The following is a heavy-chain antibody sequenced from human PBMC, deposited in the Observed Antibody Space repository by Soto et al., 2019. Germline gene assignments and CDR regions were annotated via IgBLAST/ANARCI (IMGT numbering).Heavy chain of an antibody. D-gene: IGHD2-15*01. CDR2: IYYSGST. CDR3: ARGLGYCSGGSCYPLNWFDP. J-gene: IGHJ5*02. Sequence: QVQLQESGPGLVKPSQTLSLTCTVSGGSISSGDYYWSWIRQPPGQGLEWIGYIYYSGSTYYNPSLRSRVTISVDTSKNQFSLKLSSVPAADTAVYYCARGLGYCSGGSCYPLNWFDPWGQGTLVTVSS. V-gene: IGHV4-30-4*01. CDR1: GGSISSGDYY.